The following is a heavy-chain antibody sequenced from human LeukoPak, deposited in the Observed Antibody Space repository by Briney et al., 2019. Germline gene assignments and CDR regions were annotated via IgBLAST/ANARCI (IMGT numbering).Heavy chain of an antibody. Sequence: GGSLRLSCAASGFTSSSYGMHWVRQAPGKGLEWVADISYDGSNKYYADSVKGRFTISRDNSKNTLYLQMNSLRAEDTAVYYCAKLVMAVAGRGAFDIWGQGTMVTVSS. J-gene: IGHJ3*02. CDR2: ISYDGSNK. CDR1: GFTSSSYG. CDR3: AKLVMAVAGRGAFDI. V-gene: IGHV3-30*18. D-gene: IGHD6-19*01.